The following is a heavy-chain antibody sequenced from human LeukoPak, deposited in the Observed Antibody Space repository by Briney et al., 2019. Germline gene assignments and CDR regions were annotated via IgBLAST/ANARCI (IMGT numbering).Heavy chain of an antibody. CDR1: GGSMSSVSNS. CDR3: ARDQQQLVPGAFDI. D-gene: IGHD6-13*01. CDR2: VYYSGSS. J-gene: IGHJ3*02. V-gene: IGHV4-30-2*01. Sequence: SKTLSLTCAVSGGSMSSVSNSWTWIRQPPGKGLEWIGYVYYSGSSYYNPSLESRVIITVDRSKNQFSLKVSSVTAADTAVYYCARDQQQLVPGAFDIWGQGIMVTVSS.